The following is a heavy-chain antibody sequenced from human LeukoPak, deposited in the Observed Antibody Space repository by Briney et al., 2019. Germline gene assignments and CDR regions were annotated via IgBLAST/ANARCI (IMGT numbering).Heavy chain of an antibody. CDR2: IYYSGST. V-gene: IGHV4-59*08. D-gene: IGHD3-9*01. Sequence: SETLSLTCTVSGGSMSRYYWSWIRQPPGRGLEWIGYIYYSGSTNYNPSLKSRVTISVDTSNNQFSLRLSSVTATDTAVYYCARQAVDTWFDPWGQGTLVTVSS. CDR1: GGSMSRYY. CDR3: ARQAVDTWFDP. J-gene: IGHJ5*02.